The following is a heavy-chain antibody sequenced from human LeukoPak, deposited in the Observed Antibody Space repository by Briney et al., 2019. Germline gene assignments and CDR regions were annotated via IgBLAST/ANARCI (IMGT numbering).Heavy chain of an antibody. CDR3: AMSYATSILDF. J-gene: IGHJ4*02. V-gene: IGHV1-2*02. CDR1: VNTLTVYY. D-gene: IGHD3-16*01. Sequence: ASVRLSSTASVNTLTVYYPHWVRQAPGQGLEWIGWINPHTGATDYAQKFQGRLTMTWDTSISTAYMNLSRLGSDVTAMYYCAMSYATSILDFWGQGTLVSVSS. CDR2: INPHTGAT.